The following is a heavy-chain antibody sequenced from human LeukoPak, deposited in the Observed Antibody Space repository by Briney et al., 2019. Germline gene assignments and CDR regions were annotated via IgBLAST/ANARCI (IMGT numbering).Heavy chain of an antibody. V-gene: IGHV3-33*01. D-gene: IGHD2-21*01. Sequence: QPGGSLRLSCAASGFTHRSHGMHWVRQVPGKGLEWVAIMWYDGSHEDYTDPVKGRFTISRENSKNTVYLQMNTLRAEDTAVYYCASDVPNYSGLDYWGQGALVTVSS. CDR3: ASDVPNYSGLDY. J-gene: IGHJ4*02. CDR2: MWYDGSHE. CDR1: GFTHRSHG.